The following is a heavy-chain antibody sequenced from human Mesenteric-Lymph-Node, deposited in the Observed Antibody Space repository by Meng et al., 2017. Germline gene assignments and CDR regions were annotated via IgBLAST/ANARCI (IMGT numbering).Heavy chain of an antibody. V-gene: IGHV4-31*03. CDR2: IYYSGST. CDR1: GGSISSGGFY. J-gene: IGHJ5*02. CDR3: ARDGRHRRFDA. Sequence: VQRQASGPGLVKPSQTLSLTCTVSGGSISSGGFYWSWIRQHPGKGLEWIGYIYYSGSTYYNPSLKSRVSISGDTSNKQFSLKLTSVTAADTAVYYCARDGRHRRFDAWGQGTLVTVSS.